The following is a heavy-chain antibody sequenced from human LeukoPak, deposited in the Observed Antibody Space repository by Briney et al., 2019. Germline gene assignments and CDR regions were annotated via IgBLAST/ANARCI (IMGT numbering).Heavy chain of an antibody. J-gene: IGHJ6*02. V-gene: IGHV5-10-1*01. CDR1: EYRFTSYW. CDR3: ARRGYYYYGMDV. Sequence: GESLKISCKGSEYRFTSYWISWVRQMPGKGLEWMGRIDPSDSYTIYSPSFQGHVTISADKSIGTAYLQWSSLKASDTAMYYCARRGYYYYGMDVWGQGTAVTVSS. CDR2: IDPSDSYT.